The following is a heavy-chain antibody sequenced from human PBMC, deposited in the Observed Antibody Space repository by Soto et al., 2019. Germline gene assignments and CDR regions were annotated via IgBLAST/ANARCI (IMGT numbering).Heavy chain of an antibody. CDR2: NNVYNGDT. CDR3: AGDALGGPLLATIHFDQ. Sequence: QVQLVQSGAEVKKPGASMKVSCKASGYTFTSHGISWVRQAPGQELEWMGWNNVYNGDTNYARKFQGRVSMTADSSTNTASLELRSLRSDDTAVYDWAGDALGGPLLATIHFDQWGQGTLV. CDR1: GYTFTSHG. J-gene: IGHJ4*02. V-gene: IGHV1-18*04. D-gene: IGHD5-12*01.